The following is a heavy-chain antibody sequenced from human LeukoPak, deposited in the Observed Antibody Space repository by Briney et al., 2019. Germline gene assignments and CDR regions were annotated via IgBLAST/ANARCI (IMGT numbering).Heavy chain of an antibody. CDR3: AKWDGDLYYYYYMDV. D-gene: IGHD4-17*01. CDR2: ISGSGGST. Sequence: GGSLRLSCAASGSTFTFYAMSWVRQAPGKGLEWVSVISGSGGSTYYADSVKGRFTISRDDSKNTLYLQMDSLRAEDTAVYYCAKWDGDLYYYYYMDVWGKGTTVTVSS. CDR1: GSTFTFYA. V-gene: IGHV3-23*01. J-gene: IGHJ6*03.